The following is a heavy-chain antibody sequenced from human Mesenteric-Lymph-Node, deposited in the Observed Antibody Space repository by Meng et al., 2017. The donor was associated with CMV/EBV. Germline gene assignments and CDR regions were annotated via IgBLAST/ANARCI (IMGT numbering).Heavy chain of an antibody. D-gene: IGHD3-10*01. CDR1: LSSSGVG. J-gene: IGHJ4*02. Sequence: LSSSGVGVGWIRQPPGKALEWLALIYWDDHKSYSPSLKSRLTITKDTSKNQVILTMTNMDPMDTATFYCAHSRGITMVRTSYYFDYWGQGTLVTVSS. V-gene: IGHV2-5*02. CDR2: IYWDDHK. CDR3: AHSRGITMVRTSYYFDY.